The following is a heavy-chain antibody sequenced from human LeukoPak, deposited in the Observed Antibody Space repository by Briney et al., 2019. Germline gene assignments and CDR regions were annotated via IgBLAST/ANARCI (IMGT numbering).Heavy chain of an antibody. CDR1: GCTFSSYA. CDR2: IRGSGGST. V-gene: IGHV3-23*01. D-gene: IGHD3-10*01. Sequence: PGGSLRLSWAPSGCTFSSYAMSWVRQAPGKGREWVSSIRGSGGSTYYADSVKGRFTISRDNSKNTLYLQMNRLRAEDTAVYYCAKGGRLLWFGEPTDFFDYWGQGTLVTVSS. CDR3: AKGGRLLWFGEPTDFFDY. J-gene: IGHJ4*02.